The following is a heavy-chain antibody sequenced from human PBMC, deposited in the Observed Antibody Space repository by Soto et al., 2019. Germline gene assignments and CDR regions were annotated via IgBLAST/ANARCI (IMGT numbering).Heavy chain of an antibody. CDR3: ARGDRGGFDL. J-gene: IGHJ3*01. Sequence: PGGSLRLSCAESEFTFSNYAMSWVRQAPGKGLEWVSAISSGGSTTYYADSVKGRFTISRDNARNTVSLQMSSLRAEDTAIYYCARGDRGGFDLWGHGTVVTVS. CDR1: EFTFSNYA. V-gene: IGHV3-23*01. D-gene: IGHD3-10*01. CDR2: ISSGGSTT.